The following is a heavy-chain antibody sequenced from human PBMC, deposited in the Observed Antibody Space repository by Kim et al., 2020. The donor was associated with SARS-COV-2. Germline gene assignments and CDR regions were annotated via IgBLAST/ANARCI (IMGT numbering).Heavy chain of an antibody. D-gene: IGHD6-13*01. J-gene: IGHJ4*02. CDR3: TRDPSRILAAAGTSFDY. Sequence: VKGRFTISRDDSKSIAYLQMNSLKTEDTAVYYCTRDPSRILAAAGTSFDYWGQGTLVTVSS. V-gene: IGHV3-49*02.